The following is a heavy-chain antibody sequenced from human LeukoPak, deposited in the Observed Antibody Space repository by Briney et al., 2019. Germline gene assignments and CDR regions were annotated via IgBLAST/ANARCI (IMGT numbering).Heavy chain of an antibody. CDR3: AKEFPWALMTFDY. D-gene: IGHD7-27*01. CDR1: GFTFSSYA. CDR2: ISGSGGST. J-gene: IGHJ4*02. V-gene: IGHV3-23*01. Sequence: GGSLRLSCAASGFTFSSYAMSWVRQAPGKGPEWVSAISGSGGSTYYADSVKGGFTIARDNSKNTLYLQMNSLRAEDTAVYYCAKEFPWALMTFDYWGQGTLVTVSS.